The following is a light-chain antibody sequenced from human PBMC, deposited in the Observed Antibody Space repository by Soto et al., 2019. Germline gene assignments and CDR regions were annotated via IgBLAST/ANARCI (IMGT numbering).Light chain of an antibody. CDR3: QQYNSYSPMVT. V-gene: IGKV1-5*01. CDR2: DAS. CDR1: QSISSW. J-gene: IGKJ3*01. Sequence: DIQMTQSPSTLSASVGDRVTITCRASQSISSWLAWYQQKPGKAPKLLIYDASSLESGVPSRFSGSGSGTEFTLTISSLQPDDFATYYCQQYNSYSPMVTFGPGTKVDI.